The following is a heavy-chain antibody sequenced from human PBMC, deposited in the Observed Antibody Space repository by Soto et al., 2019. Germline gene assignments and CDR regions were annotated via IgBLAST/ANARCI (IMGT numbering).Heavy chain of an antibody. D-gene: IGHD2-15*01. Sequence: EVQLVESGGGLVQPGGSLRLSCAASGFTFSNYWMYWVRQAPGKGLVWVSRINSDGSVSSYGDSVKGRLTISRDNVKNSVDLHMDSLRAEDTAVYYCARGECVGGTCYSFAGSFYYYMDVWGKWNKVTVFS. CDR3: ARGECVGGTCYSFAGSFYYYMDV. CDR2: INSDGSVS. J-gene: IGHJ6*03. V-gene: IGHV3-74*01. CDR1: GFTFSNYW.